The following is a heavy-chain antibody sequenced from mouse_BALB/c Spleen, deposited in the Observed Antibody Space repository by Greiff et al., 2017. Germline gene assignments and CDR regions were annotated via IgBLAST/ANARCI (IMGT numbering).Heavy chain of an antibody. V-gene: IGHV5-15*02. D-gene: IGHD2-2*01. CDR2: ISNLAYSI. CDR3: ARDGGYGAMDY. J-gene: IGHJ4*01. Sequence: DVHLVESGGGLVQPGGSRKLSCAASGFTFSDYGMAWVRQAPGKGPEWVAFISNLAYSIYYADTVTGRFTISRENAKNTLYLEMSSLRSEDTAMYYCARDGGYGAMDYWGQGTSVTVSS. CDR1: GFTFSDYG.